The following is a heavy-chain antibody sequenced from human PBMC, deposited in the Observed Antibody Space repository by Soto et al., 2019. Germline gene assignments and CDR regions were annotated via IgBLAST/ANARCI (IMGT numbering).Heavy chain of an antibody. Sequence: LRLSCAASGFTFSSYAMHWVRQAPGKGLEWVAVIAYDGRNKYYADSVKGRFTISSDNSKNTLYLQMNSLRIEDTAVYYCARELERVFDYWGQGTLVAVSS. CDR3: ARELERVFDY. CDR1: GFTFSSYA. V-gene: IGHV3-30*04. J-gene: IGHJ4*02. CDR2: IAYDGRNK. D-gene: IGHD1-1*01.